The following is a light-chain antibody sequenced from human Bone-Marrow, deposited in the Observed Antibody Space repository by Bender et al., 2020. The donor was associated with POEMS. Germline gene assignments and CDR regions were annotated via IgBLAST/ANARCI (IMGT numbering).Light chain of an antibody. CDR1: SSDVGSYNL. J-gene: IGLJ3*02. V-gene: IGLV2-23*01. CDR2: EGS. Sequence: QSALTQPASVSGSPGQSITISCTGTSSDVGSYNLVSWYQHHPGKAPKLMIYEGSKRPSGVSNRFSGFKSGNTAYLTISGLQAEDEADYYCQSYDNSLGGWVFGGGTKLTVL. CDR3: QSYDNSLGGWV.